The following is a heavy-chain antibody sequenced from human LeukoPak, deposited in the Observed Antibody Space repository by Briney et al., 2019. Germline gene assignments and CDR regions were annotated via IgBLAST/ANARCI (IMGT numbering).Heavy chain of an antibody. CDR1: GFTVSRDG. V-gene: IGHV3-48*01. J-gene: IGHJ4*02. Sequence: PGGSLRLSCVASGFTVSRDGMNWVRQAPGKGLEWVSYISSSSSTIYYADSVKGRFTISRDNAKNSLYLQMNSLRAEDTAVYYCARVSVLWFGTAFDYWGQGTLVTVSS. CDR2: ISSSSSTI. D-gene: IGHD3-10*01. CDR3: ARVSVLWFGTAFDY.